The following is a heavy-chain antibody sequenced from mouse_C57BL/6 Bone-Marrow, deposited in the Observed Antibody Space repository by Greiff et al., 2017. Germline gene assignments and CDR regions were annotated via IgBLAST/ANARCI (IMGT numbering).Heavy chain of an antibody. V-gene: IGHV14-4*01. CDR1: GFNIKDDY. CDR3: TTSITTVVATGAMDY. D-gene: IGHD1-1*01. CDR2: IDPENGDT. Sequence: DVKLQESGAELVRPGASVKLSCTASGFNIKDDYMHWVKQRPEQGLEWIGWIDPENGDTEYASKFQGKATITADTSSNTAYLQLSSLTSEDTAVYYCTTSITTVVATGAMDYWGQGTSVTVSS. J-gene: IGHJ4*01.